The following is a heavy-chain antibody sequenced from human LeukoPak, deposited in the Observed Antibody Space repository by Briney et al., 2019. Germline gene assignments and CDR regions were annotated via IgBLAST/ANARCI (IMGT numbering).Heavy chain of an antibody. CDR2: ISASGGNS. D-gene: IGHD1-26*01. Sequence: GGSLRLSCAASGFTFSNAWMNWVRQASGRGLEWVSLISASGGNSYYADSVKGRFTVSRDSSKNTLHLQMDSLRAEDTAVYYCARDIELSCWGQGTLVTVSS. CDR3: ARDIELSC. CDR1: GFTFSNAW. V-gene: IGHV3-23*01. J-gene: IGHJ4*02.